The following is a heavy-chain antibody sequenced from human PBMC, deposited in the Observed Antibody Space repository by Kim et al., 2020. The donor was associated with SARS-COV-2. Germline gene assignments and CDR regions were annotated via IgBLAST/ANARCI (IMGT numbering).Heavy chain of an antibody. CDR2: ISAYNGNT. V-gene: IGHV1-18*04. CDR3: ARYCSSTSSRLSRCLWCDP. J-gene: IGHJ5*02. Sequence: ASVKVSCKASGYTFTSYGISWVRQAPGQGLEWMGWISAYNGNTNYAQKLQGRVTMTTDTSTSTAYMELRSLRSDDTAVYYCARYCSSTSSRLSRCLWCDPWGQGTLVTVSS. D-gene: IGHD2-2*01. CDR1: GYTFTSYG.